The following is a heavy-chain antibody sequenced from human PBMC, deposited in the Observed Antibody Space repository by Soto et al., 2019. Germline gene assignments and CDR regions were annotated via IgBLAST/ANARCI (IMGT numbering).Heavy chain of an antibody. CDR1: GFTFNTYS. CDR3: ARDLSLNWFDS. V-gene: IGHV3-48*01. Sequence: EVQLVESGGGLVQPGGSLRLSCAASGFTFNTYSMNWVRQAPGKGLEWISYISSSSSTICYADSVKGRFTISRDNAKKSLYLQMNTLRAEDTAVYYCARDLSLNWFDSWGQGTLVTVSS. CDR2: ISSSSSTI. J-gene: IGHJ5*01.